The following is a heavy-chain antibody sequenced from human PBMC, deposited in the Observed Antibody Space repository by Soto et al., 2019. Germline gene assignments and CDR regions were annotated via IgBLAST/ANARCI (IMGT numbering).Heavy chain of an antibody. Sequence: SVKVSCKASGGTFSSYAISWVRQAPGQGLEWMGGIIPIFGTANYAQKFQGRVTITADESTSTAYMELSSLRSEDTAVYYCADRIAAAPYYYYGMDVWGQGTTVTVSS. D-gene: IGHD6-13*01. V-gene: IGHV1-69*13. CDR1: GGTFSSYA. CDR2: IIPIFGTA. CDR3: ADRIAAAPYYYYGMDV. J-gene: IGHJ6*02.